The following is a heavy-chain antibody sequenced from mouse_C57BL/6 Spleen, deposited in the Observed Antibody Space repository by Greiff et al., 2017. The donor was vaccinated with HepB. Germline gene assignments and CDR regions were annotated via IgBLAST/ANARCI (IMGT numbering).Heavy chain of an antibody. V-gene: IGHV1-52*01. Sequence: QVQLQQPGAELVRPGSSVKLSCKASGYTFTSYWMHWVKQRPIQGLEWIGNIDPSDSETNYNQKFKDKATLTVDKSSSTAYMQLSSLTSVDSAVYYCTRLGLGFAYWGQGTLVTVSA. J-gene: IGHJ3*01. CDR3: TRLGLGFAY. CDR1: GYTFTSYW. CDR2: IDPSDSET. D-gene: IGHD4-1*01.